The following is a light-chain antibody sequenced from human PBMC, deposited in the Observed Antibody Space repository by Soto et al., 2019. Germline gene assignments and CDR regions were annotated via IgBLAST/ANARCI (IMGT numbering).Light chain of an antibody. V-gene: IGLV2-8*01. J-gene: IGLJ1*01. CDR2: GVT. CDR1: SSDVGRYNY. CDR3: SSYAGGNIYV. Sequence: QSVLTQPPSASGAPGQSVTFSCTGTSSDVGRYNYVSWYQQHPGKAPKLLIYGVTQRPSGVPDRFSGSKSGNTASLTVSGLQDEDEGYYYCSSYAGGNIYVFGTGTQVTVL.